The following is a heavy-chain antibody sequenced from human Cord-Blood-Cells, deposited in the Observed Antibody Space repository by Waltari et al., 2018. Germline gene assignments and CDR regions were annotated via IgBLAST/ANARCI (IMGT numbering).Heavy chain of an antibody. D-gene: IGHD6-19*01. V-gene: IGHV3-30*18. CDR2: ISYDGSNK. Sequence: QVQLVESGGGVVQPGRSLRLSCAASGFTFSSYGMHWVRQAPGKGLEWVAVISYDGSNKYYEDSVKGLLTISRDNYKNTLYLQMNSLRAEDTAVYYCAKDSRQWHYFDYWGQGTLVTVSS. CDR1: GFTFSSYG. J-gene: IGHJ4*02. CDR3: AKDSRQWHYFDY.